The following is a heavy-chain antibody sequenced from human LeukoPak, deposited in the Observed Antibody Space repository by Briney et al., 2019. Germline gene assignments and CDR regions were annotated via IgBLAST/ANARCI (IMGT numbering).Heavy chain of an antibody. CDR1: GFTFSSYG. CDR3: STWTDLYDY. J-gene: IGHJ4*02. V-gene: IGHV3-15*01. D-gene: IGHD3/OR15-3a*01. Sequence: GGTLRLSCAASGFTFSSYGMSWVRQAPGKGLEWVGRIRSKTDGGTTDYASPVKDRFIISRDDSRNTLYLQMNSLKTEDTAIYYCSTWTDLYDYWGQGTLVTVSS. CDR2: IRSKTDGGTT.